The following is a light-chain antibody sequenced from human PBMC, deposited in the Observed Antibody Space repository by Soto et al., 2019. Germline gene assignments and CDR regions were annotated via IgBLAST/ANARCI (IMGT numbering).Light chain of an antibody. V-gene: IGKV1-13*02. CDR2: DAS. J-gene: IGKJ2*01. CDR1: QGISSA. Sequence: ALQLTQSPSSLSASVGDRVTITCRASQGISSALAWYQQKPGKAPKLLIYDASSLESGVPSRFSGSGSGTEFTLTISSLQPEEFATYYCQQFNSCPLAFGQGTKLEIK. CDR3: QQFNSCPLA.